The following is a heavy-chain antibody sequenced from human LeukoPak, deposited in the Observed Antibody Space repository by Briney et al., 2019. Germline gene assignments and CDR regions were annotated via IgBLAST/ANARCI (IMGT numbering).Heavy chain of an antibody. Sequence: GGSLRLSCAASGFTFSSYGMHWVRQAPGKGLEWVAFIRYDGSNKYYADSVKGRFTISRDNSKNTLYLQMNSLGAEDTAVYYCAKPPYGSGSYLFDYWGQGTLVTVSS. D-gene: IGHD3-10*01. V-gene: IGHV3-30*02. CDR2: IRYDGSNK. CDR1: GFTFSSYG. J-gene: IGHJ4*02. CDR3: AKPPYGSGSYLFDY.